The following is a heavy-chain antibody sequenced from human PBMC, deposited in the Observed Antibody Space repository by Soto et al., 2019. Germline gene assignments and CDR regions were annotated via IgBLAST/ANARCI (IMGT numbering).Heavy chain of an antibody. Sequence: QLQLQESGPGLVKPSETLSLTCTVSGGSISSSSYYWGWIRQPPGKGLEWIGSIYYSGSTYYNPSLKSRVTISVDTSKNQFSLKLSSVTAADTAVYYCARQKQVSIAARFDYWGQGTLVTVSS. CDR2: IYYSGST. CDR1: GGSISSSSYY. CDR3: ARQKQVSIAARFDY. J-gene: IGHJ4*02. D-gene: IGHD6-6*01. V-gene: IGHV4-39*01.